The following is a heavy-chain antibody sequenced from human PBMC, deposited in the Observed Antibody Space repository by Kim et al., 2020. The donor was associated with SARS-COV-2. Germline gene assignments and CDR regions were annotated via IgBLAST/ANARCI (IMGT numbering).Heavy chain of an antibody. CDR1: GYNFISFD. Sequence: ASVKVSCQAFGYNFISFDINWVRQAPGQGPEWLGWMNPSTGKAGYSEKLQGRVTMTRQTSISTAYMELNSLKSDDTAIYYCTRSKLVCAPYTWGQGTLFT. D-gene: IGHD1-1*01. J-gene: IGHJ5*02. CDR3: TRSKLVCAPYT. V-gene: IGHV1-8*01. CDR2: MNPSTGKA.